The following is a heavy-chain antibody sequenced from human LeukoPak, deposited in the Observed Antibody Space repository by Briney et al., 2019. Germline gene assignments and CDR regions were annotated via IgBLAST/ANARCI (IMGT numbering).Heavy chain of an antibody. CDR1: GGSISSGSYY. CDR2: IYTSGST. Sequence: SETLSLTCTVSGGSISSGSYYWSWIRQPAGKGLEWIGRIYTSGSTNYNPSLKSRVTMSVDTSKNQFSLKLSSVTAADTAVYYCARGRSRGAGSGFNWFDPWGQGTLVTVSS. D-gene: IGHD3-22*01. J-gene: IGHJ5*02. V-gene: IGHV4-61*02. CDR3: ARGRSRGAGSGFNWFDP.